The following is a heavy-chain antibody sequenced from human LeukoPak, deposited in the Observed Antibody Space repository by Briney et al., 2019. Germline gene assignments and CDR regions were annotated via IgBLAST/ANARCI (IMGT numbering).Heavy chain of an antibody. Sequence: GGSLRHSCADSGFPYRNYNMNWLGQPPGKAMEWVSSITSRGTYTFYADSVKGRFTISRDNAKNSLYLQMDSLGPEDTAVYYCARSIRAFGGYRLFDYWGQGTLIPVSS. J-gene: IGHJ4*02. V-gene: IGHV3-21*01. D-gene: IGHD3-16*02. CDR2: ITSRGTYT. CDR1: GFPYRNYN. CDR3: ARSIRAFGGYRLFDY.